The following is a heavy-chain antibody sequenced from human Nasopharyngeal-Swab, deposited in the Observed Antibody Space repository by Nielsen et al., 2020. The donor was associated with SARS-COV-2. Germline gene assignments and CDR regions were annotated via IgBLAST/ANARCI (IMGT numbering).Heavy chain of an antibody. V-gene: IGHV3-53*01. CDR1: GFTVSSNY. CDR2: IYRGGST. D-gene: IGHD1-26*01. Sequence: GRSLRLSCAASGFTVSSNYMSWVRQAPGKGLEWVSVIYRGGSTYYADSVKGRFTISRDNSKNTLYLQMNSLRAEDTAVYYCARDVGGSYSTWGQGTLVTVSS. CDR3: ARDVGGSYST. J-gene: IGHJ4*02.